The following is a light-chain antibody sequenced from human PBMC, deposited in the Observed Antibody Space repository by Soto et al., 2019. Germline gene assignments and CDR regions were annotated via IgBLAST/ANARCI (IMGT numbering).Light chain of an antibody. Sequence: EIVLTQSPGTLSLSPGERATLSCRSSQSVSSSYLAWYHQKPGQAPRLLIYDVSSRATGIPDRFSGSGSGTDFTLTISRLEPEDFAVYYFQQYGSSPTFGQGTKVEIK. V-gene: IGKV3-20*01. CDR2: DVS. J-gene: IGKJ1*01. CDR1: QSVSSSY. CDR3: QQYGSSPT.